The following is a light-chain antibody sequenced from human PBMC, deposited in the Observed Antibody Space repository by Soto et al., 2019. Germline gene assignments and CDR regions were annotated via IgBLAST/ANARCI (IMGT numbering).Light chain of an antibody. CDR2: DTS. V-gene: IGKV3-11*01. J-gene: IGKJ4*01. CDR1: QSVFTS. CDR3: QQRNSWPLT. Sequence: EIVLTQSPATLSLSPGERATLSRRASQSVFTSLAWFQQKPGQAPKLLISDTSNRATGIPARFSGSGSGTDFTLTISSLEPEDFAVYYCQQRNSWPLTFGGGTKV.